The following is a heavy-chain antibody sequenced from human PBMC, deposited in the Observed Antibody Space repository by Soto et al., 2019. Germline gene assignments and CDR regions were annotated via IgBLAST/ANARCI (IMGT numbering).Heavy chain of an antibody. CDR3: TAFTRFLEWLLTVY. Sequence: GGSLRLSCAASGFTFSNAWMNWVRQAPGKGLEWVGRIKSKTDGGTTDYAAPVKGRFTISRDDSKNTLYLQMNSLKTEDTAVYYCTAFTRFLEWLLTVYWGQGTLVTVSS. D-gene: IGHD3-3*01. CDR2: IKSKTDGGTT. J-gene: IGHJ4*02. CDR1: GFTFSNAW. V-gene: IGHV3-15*07.